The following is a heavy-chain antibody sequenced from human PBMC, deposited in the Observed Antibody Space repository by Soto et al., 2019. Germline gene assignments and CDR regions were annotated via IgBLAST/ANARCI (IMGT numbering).Heavy chain of an antibody. CDR1: GGSIRRSDSC. CDR2: ITDSGRT. V-gene: IGHV4-31*03. Sequence: PSETLSLTCSVSGGSIRRSDSCWSWVRQFPGKGLEWIAYITDSGRTDYNPSLKSRATISIDTSKNQFFLNLSSMTAADTAVYFCARVLITSGPLEYSFDVWGPGALVTVSS. CDR3: ARVLITSGPLEYSFDV. J-gene: IGHJ4*02. D-gene: IGHD3-16*01.